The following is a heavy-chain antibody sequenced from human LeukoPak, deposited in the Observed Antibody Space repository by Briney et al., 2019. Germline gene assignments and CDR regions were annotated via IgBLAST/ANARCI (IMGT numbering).Heavy chain of an antibody. CDR1: GGSISSYY. V-gene: IGHV4-59*05. CDR2: IYYSGST. J-gene: IGHJ4*02. CDR3: ARHGTRVIAIPAFDY. D-gene: IGHD3-16*02. Sequence: SETLSLTCTVSGGSISSYYWSWIRQPPGKGLEWIGSIYYSGSTYYNPSLKSRVTISVDTSKNQFSLKLSSVTAADTAVYYCARHGTRVIAIPAFDYWGQGTLVTVSS.